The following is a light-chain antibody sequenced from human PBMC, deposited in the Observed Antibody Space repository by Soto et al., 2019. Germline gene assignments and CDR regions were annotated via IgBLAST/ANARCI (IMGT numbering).Light chain of an antibody. CDR3: QEYYGWPFT. J-gene: IGKJ4*01. CDR1: QSVNSN. V-gene: IGKV3-15*01. Sequence: EEVMTQSPAALSVSPGERATLSCRASQSVNSNFAWYQQKPGQAPRLLLYGASTRATGIPARFSGSGSGTVFTLTIRSLESEDSAVYYWQEYYGWPFTFGGGTKVEIK. CDR2: GAS.